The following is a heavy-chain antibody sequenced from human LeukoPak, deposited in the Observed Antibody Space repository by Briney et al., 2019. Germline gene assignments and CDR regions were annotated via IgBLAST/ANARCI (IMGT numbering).Heavy chain of an antibody. V-gene: IGHV1-69*13. CDR3: ARGNLDIVATTNHYYYYCMAV. CDR2: IIPIFGTA. J-gene: IGHJ6*03. CDR1: GGTFSSYA. Sequence: GASVKVSCKASGGTFSSYAISWVRQAPGQGLEWMGGIIPIFGTANYAQKFQGRGTITAAESTSTAYMELSSLKSEDTAVYYCARGNLDIVATTNHYYYYCMAVSGKGTPVTVSS. D-gene: IGHD5-12*01.